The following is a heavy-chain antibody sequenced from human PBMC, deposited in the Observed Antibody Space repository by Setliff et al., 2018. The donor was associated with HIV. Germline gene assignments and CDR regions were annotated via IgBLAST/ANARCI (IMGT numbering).Heavy chain of an antibody. CDR3: AKAQTLPIAAAGTGY. D-gene: IGHD6-13*01. J-gene: IGHJ4*02. V-gene: IGHV3-30*02. Sequence: GGSLRLSCAASGFTFSSYGMHWVRQAPGKGLEWVAFIRYDGSNKYYADSVKGRFTISRDNSKNTLYLQMNSLRAEDMAVYYCAKAQTLPIAAAGTGYWGQGTLVTVSS. CDR1: GFTFSSYG. CDR2: IRYDGSNK.